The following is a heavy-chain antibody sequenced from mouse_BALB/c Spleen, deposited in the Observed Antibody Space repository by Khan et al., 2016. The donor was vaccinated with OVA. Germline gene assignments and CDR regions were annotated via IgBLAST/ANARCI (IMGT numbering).Heavy chain of an antibody. D-gene: IGHD1-1*01. CDR2: IWSDGST. V-gene: IGHV2-6-1*01. J-gene: IGHJ4*01. CDR3: DREPYYHDSVMDY. Sequence: VELVESGPGLVTPSQTLSITCTISGFSLTNYCIHWVRQPPGKGLEWLAVIWSDGSTTYNSALKSRLTITQDNSKSQAFLKMNSLQTDDTAMYFCDREPYYHDSVMDYWGQGTSVTVSS. CDR1: GFSLTNYC.